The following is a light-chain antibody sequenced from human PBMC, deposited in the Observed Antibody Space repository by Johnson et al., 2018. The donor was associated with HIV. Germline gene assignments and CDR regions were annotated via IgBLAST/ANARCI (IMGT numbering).Light chain of an antibody. J-gene: IGLJ1*01. Sequence: QSVLTQPPSVSAAPGQKVTISCSGSSSNIGNNYVSWYQQFPGTAPKLLIYGNNKRPSGIPDRFSGSKSGTSATLGITGVQTGDEADYYCGTWDNSLSNGGVFGTGTKVTVL. CDR3: GTWDNSLSNGGV. CDR1: SSNIGNNY. V-gene: IGLV1-51*01. CDR2: GNN.